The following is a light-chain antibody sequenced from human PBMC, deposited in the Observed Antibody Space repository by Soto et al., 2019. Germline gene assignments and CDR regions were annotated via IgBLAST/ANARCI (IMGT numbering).Light chain of an antibody. Sequence: EIVMTQSPATLSVSPGERATLSCRASQSVSSNLAWYQQKPGQAPSLLIYDISSRATGIPDRFSGSGSGTDFTLTISRLEPEDFAVYYCQQYGSSPETFXQGTKLDIK. CDR1: QSVSSN. CDR3: QQYGSSPET. CDR2: DIS. V-gene: IGKV3-20*01. J-gene: IGKJ1*01.